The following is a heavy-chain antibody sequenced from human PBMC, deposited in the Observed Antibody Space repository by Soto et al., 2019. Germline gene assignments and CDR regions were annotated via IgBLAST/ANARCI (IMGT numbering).Heavy chain of an antibody. CDR3: ARGVGSGSYYNQYNWFDP. CDR1: GYTFTNYG. CDR2: FNVYNGNT. Sequence: QVQLVQSGGEVKKPGASVKVSCKASGYTFTNYGISWVRQAPGQGLEWMGWFNVYNGNTKYAQKVQGRVTLTTHTSTTTDYMGLRSLRSDNTAVYYCARGVGSGSYYNQYNWFDPWGQGTLVTVSS. V-gene: IGHV1-18*01. D-gene: IGHD3-10*01. J-gene: IGHJ5*02.